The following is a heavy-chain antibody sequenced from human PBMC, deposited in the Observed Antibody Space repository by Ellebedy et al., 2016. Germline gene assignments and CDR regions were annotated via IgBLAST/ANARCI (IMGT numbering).Heavy chain of an antibody. V-gene: IGHV3-23*01. CDR1: GFTFSNFA. Sequence: GESLKISCAASGFTFSNFAMSWVRQAPGKGLEWVSAVVGSGERTFYADSVKGRFTISRDNSKNRLYLQMSSLKVEDTATYYCAKCRHINGCLLDYWGQGTLVTVSS. D-gene: IGHD6-19*01. J-gene: IGHJ4*02. CDR2: VVGSGERT. CDR3: AKCRHINGCLLDY.